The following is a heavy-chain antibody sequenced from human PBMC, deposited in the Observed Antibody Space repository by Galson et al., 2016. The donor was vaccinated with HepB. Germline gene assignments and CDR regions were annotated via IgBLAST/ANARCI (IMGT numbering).Heavy chain of an antibody. CDR3: ARNYGYSFGSGADY. V-gene: IGHV4-30-4*01. D-gene: IGHD5-18*01. CDR2: IYYNGYT. J-gene: IGHJ4*01. Sequence: TLSLTCTVSGASISSGDYCFNWIRQPPGKGLEWIGYIYYNGYTHYTPSLRSRAIISVDTSKNQFSLKLRSVTAADTAVYYCARNYGYSFGSGADYWGHGTLVTVSS. CDR1: GASISSGDYC.